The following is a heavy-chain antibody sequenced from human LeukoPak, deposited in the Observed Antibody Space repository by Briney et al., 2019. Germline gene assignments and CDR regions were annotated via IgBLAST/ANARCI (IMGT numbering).Heavy chain of an antibody. CDR2: ISFSGSPT. CDR3: AKGPYYSYFFDY. J-gene: IGHJ4*02. CDR1: GFTFSDYY. Sequence: PGGSLRLSCAASGFTFSDYYMSWIRQAPGKGLEWVSYISFSGSPTQYADSVKGRFTISRDNAKNSLYLQMNSLRAEDTALYYCAKGPYYSYFFDYWGQGTLVTVSS. D-gene: IGHD2-21*01. V-gene: IGHV3-11*01.